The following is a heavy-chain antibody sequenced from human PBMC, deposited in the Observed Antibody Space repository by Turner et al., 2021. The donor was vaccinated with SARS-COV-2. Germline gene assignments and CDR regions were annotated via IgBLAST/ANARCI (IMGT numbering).Heavy chain of an antibody. CDR1: GDSINSYY. D-gene: IGHD3-10*01. J-gene: IGHJ5*02. V-gene: IGHV4-59*01. CDR3: ARGAYASGTLNRFDA. Sequence: QVQLQESGPGLVKPSETLSLNCTVSGDSINSYYWSWIRQSPGKGLEWIGYIFYSGSTNYNPSLKSRVTISVDTSKNQLSLHLTAMTAAETAIYFCARGAYASGTLNRFDAWGQGTMGTVSS. CDR2: IFYSGST.